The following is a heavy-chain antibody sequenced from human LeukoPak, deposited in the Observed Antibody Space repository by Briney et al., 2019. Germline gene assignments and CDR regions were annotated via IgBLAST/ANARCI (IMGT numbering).Heavy chain of an antibody. CDR1: GFTFDDYA. V-gene: IGHV3-9*01. CDR2: ISWNSGSI. CDR3: AKDPGDV. Sequence: HPGGSLRLSCAASGFTFDDYAMHWVRQAPGKGLEWVSGISWNSGSIGYADSVKGRFTISRDNAKNSLYLQMNSLRAEDTALYYCAKDPGDVWGQGTTVTVSS. J-gene: IGHJ6*02.